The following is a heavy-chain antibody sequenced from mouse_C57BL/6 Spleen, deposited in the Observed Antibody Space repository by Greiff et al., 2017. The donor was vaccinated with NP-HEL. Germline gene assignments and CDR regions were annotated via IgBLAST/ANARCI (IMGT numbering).Heavy chain of an antibody. D-gene: IGHD1-1*01. CDR1: GFTFSSYA. Sequence: EVKLMESGGGLVKPGGSLKLSCAASGFTFSSYAMSWVRQTPEKRLEWVATISDGGSYTYYPDNVKGRFTISRDNAKNNQYLQMSHLKSEDTAMYYCARNPSITTVVDWYFDVWGTGTTVTVSS. V-gene: IGHV5-4*03. CDR3: ARNPSITTVVDWYFDV. CDR2: ISDGGSYT. J-gene: IGHJ1*03.